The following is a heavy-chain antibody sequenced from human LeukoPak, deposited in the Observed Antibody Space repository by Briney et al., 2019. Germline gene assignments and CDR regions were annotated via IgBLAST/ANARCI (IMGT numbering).Heavy chain of an antibody. CDR1: GYTFSSYA. D-gene: IGHD3-22*01. Sequence: ASVKVSCKASGYTFSSYAISWVRQAPGQGLEWMGGIIPIFGTANYAQKFQGRVTITADESTSTAYMELSSLRSEDTAVYYCARDSFYYYDSSGSGDYWGQGTLVTVSS. J-gene: IGHJ4*02. V-gene: IGHV1-69*13. CDR3: ARDSFYYYDSSGSGDY. CDR2: IIPIFGTA.